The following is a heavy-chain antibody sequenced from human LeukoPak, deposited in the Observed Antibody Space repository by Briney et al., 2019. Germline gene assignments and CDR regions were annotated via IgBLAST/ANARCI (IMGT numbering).Heavy chain of an antibody. D-gene: IGHD3-22*01. CDR2: ISSSSSYI. CDR3: ARAVPSTYYYDSRGYPDY. CDR1: GFTFSSYS. J-gene: IGHJ4*02. V-gene: IGHV3-21*01. Sequence: GGSLRLSCAASGFTFSSYSMNWVRQAPGKGLEWVSSISSSSSYIYYADSVKGRFTISRDNAKNSLYLQMNSLRAEDTAVYYCARAVPSTYYYDSRGYPDYWGQGTLVTVSS.